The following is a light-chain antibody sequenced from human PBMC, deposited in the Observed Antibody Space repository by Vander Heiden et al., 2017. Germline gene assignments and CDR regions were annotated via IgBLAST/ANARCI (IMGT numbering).Light chain of an antibody. CDR3: QQYNNWPPLYT. J-gene: IGKJ2*01. CDR2: GAS. CDR1: QSVSSN. V-gene: IGKV3-15*01. Sequence: EIVLTQSPATLSVSPGERATLSCRASQSVSSNLAWYQQKPSQAPRLLIYGASTRATGIPARFSGSGYGTEFTLTISSLQSEDFAVYYCQQYNNWPPLYTFGQGTKLEIK.